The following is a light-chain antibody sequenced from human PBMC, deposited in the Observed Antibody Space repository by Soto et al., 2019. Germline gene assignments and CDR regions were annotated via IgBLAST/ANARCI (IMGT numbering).Light chain of an antibody. CDR2: AAS. CDR3: HQSYSSPRT. J-gene: IGKJ2*01. CDR1: QSIISY. Sequence: DIQMTQSPSSLSASVGDRVTITCQSSQSIISYLNWYQQKAGKAPQLLIYAASSLQSGVPARFSGSGSGKDLILSISSLQPEDSAIYHCHQSYSSPRTFGQGTKLEI. V-gene: IGKV1-39*01.